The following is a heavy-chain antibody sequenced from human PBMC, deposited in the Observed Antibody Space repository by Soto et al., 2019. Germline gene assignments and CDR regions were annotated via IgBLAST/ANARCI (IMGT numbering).Heavy chain of an antibody. CDR2: INSDGSST. Sequence: EVQLVESGGGLLQPGGSLRLSCAASGFTFSSYWMHWVRQAPGKGLVWVSRINSDGSSTSYADSVKGRFTISRDNAKNTLDLQMNSLRAEDTAVYYCERRRASSYDAYWGQGTLVTVSS. D-gene: IGHD3-16*01. CDR1: GFTFSSYW. J-gene: IGHJ4*02. CDR3: ERRRASSYDAY. V-gene: IGHV3-74*01.